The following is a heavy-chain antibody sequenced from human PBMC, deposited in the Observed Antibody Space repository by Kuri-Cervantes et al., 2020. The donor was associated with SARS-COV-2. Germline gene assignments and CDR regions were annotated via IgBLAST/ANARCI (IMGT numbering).Heavy chain of an antibody. CDR1: GFTFSSYG. CDR3: ARDIEFDWGSAYFDY. D-gene: IGHD3-9*01. CDR2: IRYDGSNK. Sequence: GGSLRLSCAASGFTFSSYGMHWVRQAPGKGLEWVAFIRYDGSNKYYADSVKGRFTISGDNSKNTLYLQMNSLRAEDTAVYYCARDIEFDWGSAYFDYWGQGTLVTVSS. J-gene: IGHJ4*02. V-gene: IGHV3-30*02.